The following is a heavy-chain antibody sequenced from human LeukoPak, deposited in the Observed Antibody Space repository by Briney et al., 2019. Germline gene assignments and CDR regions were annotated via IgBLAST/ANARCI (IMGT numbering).Heavy chain of an antibody. CDR3: ARDPSAMNYYDSSGYSDY. J-gene: IGHJ4*02. D-gene: IGHD3-22*01. CDR1: GYTFTGYY. V-gene: IGHV1-2*02. Sequence: ASVKVSCKASGYTFTGYYMHWVRQAPGQGLEWKGWINPNSGGTNYAQKFQGRVTMTRDTSISTAYMELSRLRSDDTAVYYCARDPSAMNYYDSSGYSDYWGQGTLVTVSS. CDR2: INPNSGGT.